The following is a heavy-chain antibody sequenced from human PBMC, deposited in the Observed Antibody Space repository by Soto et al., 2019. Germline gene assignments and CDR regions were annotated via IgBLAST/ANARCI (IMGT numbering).Heavy chain of an antibody. CDR2: ISYHGSIQ. CDR1: GFTFRGYG. CDR3: AKDRGGSYPEAYYYYGMDV. Sequence: GGSLRLSCAASGFTFRGYGMHWVRQSPGKGLEWVAVISYHGSIQYYADSVKGRFTISRDNSKNTLYLQMSSLRVDDTAVFYCAKDRGGSYPEAYYYYGMDVWGQGTTVTVSS. J-gene: IGHJ6*02. D-gene: IGHD3-16*02. V-gene: IGHV3-30*18.